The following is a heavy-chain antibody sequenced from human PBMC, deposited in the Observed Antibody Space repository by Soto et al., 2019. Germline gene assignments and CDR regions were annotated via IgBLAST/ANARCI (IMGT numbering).Heavy chain of an antibody. V-gene: IGHV3-23*01. Sequence: EVQLLESGGGLVQPGGSLRLSCAASGFTFSTYAMSWVRQAPGKGLEWVSTITTSGGNTYYADSVQGRFTISRDNSNNPLYMQMNSLRAEDTAVYYCAGRYCTNGVCYTNYYYYIDVWGKGTTVTVSS. D-gene: IGHD2-8*01. CDR1: GFTFSTYA. CDR2: ITTSGGNT. J-gene: IGHJ6*03. CDR3: AGRYCTNGVCYTNYYYYIDV.